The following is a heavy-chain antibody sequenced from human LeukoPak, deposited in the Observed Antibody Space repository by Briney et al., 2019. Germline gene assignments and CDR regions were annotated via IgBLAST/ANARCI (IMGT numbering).Heavy chain of an antibody. CDR3: ARDLYYFGSGTYYRSDAFDI. CDR2: ISTTSNEI. V-gene: IGHV3-21*01. D-gene: IGHD3-10*01. CDR1: GFTLRSYA. J-gene: IGHJ3*02. Sequence: GGSLRLSCAASGFTLRSYAMNWVRQAPGKGLEWVSFISTTSNEIYYADSVKGRFTISRDNSKNSLYLQMSSLRAEDTAVYYCARDLYYFGSGTYYRSDAFDIWGQGTMVTVSA.